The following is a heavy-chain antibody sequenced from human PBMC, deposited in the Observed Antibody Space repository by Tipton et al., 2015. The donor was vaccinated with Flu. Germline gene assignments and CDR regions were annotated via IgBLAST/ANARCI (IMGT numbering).Heavy chain of an antibody. CDR1: GGSISSYY. J-gene: IGHJ3*02. Sequence: TLSLTCTVSGGSISSYYWSWLRQPPGKGLEWIGYIYYSGSTYYNPSLKSRVTISVDTSKNQFSLKLSSVTAADTDVYYCARSCGGNRGENHDAFDIWGQGSMVTVSS. V-gene: IGHV4-59*06. CDR2: IYYSGST. CDR3: ARSCGGNRGENHDAFDI. D-gene: IGHD2-21*01.